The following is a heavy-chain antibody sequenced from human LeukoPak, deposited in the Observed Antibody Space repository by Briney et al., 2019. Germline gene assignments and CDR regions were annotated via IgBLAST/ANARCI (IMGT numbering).Heavy chain of an antibody. CDR2: INPNSGGT. V-gene: IGHV1-2*04. J-gene: IGHJ3*02. D-gene: IGHD3-16*01. CDR1: GYTFTGYY. CDR3: ARVGMGGAFDI. Sequence: SVKVSCKASGYTFTGYYMHWVRQAPGQGLEWMGWINPNSGGTNYAQKFQGWVTMTRDTSISTVYMELSSLRSEDTAVYYCARVGMGGAFDIWGQGTMVTVSS.